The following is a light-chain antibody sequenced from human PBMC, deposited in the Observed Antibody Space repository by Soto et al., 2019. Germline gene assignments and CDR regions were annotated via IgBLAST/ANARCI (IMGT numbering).Light chain of an antibody. J-gene: IGLJ1*01. V-gene: IGLV2-14*03. CDR1: SSDVGAYNF. Sequence: QSALTQPASVSGSPGQSITISCTGTSSDVGAYNFVSWHQQHPGKAPKLMIYNVYDRPSGISYRFSGSKSGHTASLTISALQGEDEADYYCSAYTISRTYVLGTGTKVTVL. CDR3: SAYTISRTYV. CDR2: NVY.